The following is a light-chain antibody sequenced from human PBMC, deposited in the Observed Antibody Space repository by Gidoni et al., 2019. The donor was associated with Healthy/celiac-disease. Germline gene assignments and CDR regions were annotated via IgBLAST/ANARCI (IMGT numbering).Light chain of an antibody. V-gene: IGKV1-39*01. CDR1: QSISSY. Sequence: DIQMTDSPSSLSASVGDRVTITCRASQSISSYLNWYQQKPGKAPKLLIYAASSLQSGVPSRLSGSGSGTDFTLTISSRQPEDFATYYCQQSYSTPITFGQGTRLEIK. CDR3: QQSYSTPIT. CDR2: AAS. J-gene: IGKJ5*01.